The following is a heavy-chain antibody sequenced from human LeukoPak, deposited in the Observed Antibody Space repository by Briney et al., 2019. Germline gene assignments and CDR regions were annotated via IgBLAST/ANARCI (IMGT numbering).Heavy chain of an antibody. Sequence: GGSLRLSCAASGFTFSSYDMHWVRQATGKGLEWVSAIGTAGDTYYPGSVKGRFTISRENAKNSLYLQMNSLRAEDTAVYYCARGHDYGDLFDYWGQRTLVTVSS. V-gene: IGHV3-13*01. D-gene: IGHD4-17*01. J-gene: IGHJ4*02. CDR1: GFTFSSYD. CDR3: ARGHDYGDLFDY. CDR2: IGTAGDT.